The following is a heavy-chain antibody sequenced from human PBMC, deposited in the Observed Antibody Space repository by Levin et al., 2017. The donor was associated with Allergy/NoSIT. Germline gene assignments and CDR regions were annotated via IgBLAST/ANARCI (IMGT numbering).Heavy chain of an antibody. CDR3: ASLGYCSSTSCQDFDY. Sequence: GGSLRLSCAASGFTFSSYSMNWVRQAPGKGLEWVSSISSSSSYIYYADSVKGRFTISRDNAKNSLYLQMNSLRAEDTAVYYCASLGYCSSTSCQDFDYWGQGTLVTVSS. CDR2: ISSSSSYI. CDR1: GFTFSSYS. V-gene: IGHV3-21*01. D-gene: IGHD2-2*01. J-gene: IGHJ4*02.